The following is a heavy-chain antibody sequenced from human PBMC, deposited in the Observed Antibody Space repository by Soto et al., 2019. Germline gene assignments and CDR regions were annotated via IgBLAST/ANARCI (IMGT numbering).Heavy chain of an antibody. CDR3: AREPSGGDDYPDPRES. CDR2: ISSESTTI. CDR1: GFTFRSYS. J-gene: IGHJ5*02. D-gene: IGHD4-17*01. Sequence: PGGSLRLSCTASGFTFRSYSMHWVRQAPGKGLEWLSYISSESTTIYYTDSVKGRFNISRDNAKNSLYLQMNSLRDEDTAVYYCAREPSGGDDYPDPRESWGQGTLVPVSS. V-gene: IGHV3-48*02.